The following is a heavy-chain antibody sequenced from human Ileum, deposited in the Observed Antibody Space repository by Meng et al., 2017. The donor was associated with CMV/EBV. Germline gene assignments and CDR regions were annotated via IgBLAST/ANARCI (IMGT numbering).Heavy chain of an antibody. V-gene: IGHV4-4*02. D-gene: IGHD3-16*01. Sequence: GSLRLSCAVSGGSISSSNWWSWVRQPPGKGLEWIGEIYHTGSTNYNPSLKSRVTISVDKSKNQFSLKLSSVTAADTAVYYCARCGGWRFDPWGQGNLVTVSS. CDR2: IYHTGST. CDR1: GGSISSSNW. J-gene: IGHJ5*02. CDR3: ARCGGWRFDP.